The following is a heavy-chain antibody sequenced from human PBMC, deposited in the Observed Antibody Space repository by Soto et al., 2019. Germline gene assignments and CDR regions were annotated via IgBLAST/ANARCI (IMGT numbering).Heavy chain of an antibody. CDR2: ISGSTTST. V-gene: IGHV3-23*01. Sequence: WWSLRLSCSTSVLTFSRFAMSWFRQAPGKGLEWVSAISGSTTSTFYADSVKGRFTISRDNSKNTLYLQMNSLSADDTAIYYCAKGGGVVANYGLDVWGQGTTVTVSS. CDR1: VLTFSRFA. CDR3: AKGGGVVANYGLDV. J-gene: IGHJ6*02. D-gene: IGHD3-16*01.